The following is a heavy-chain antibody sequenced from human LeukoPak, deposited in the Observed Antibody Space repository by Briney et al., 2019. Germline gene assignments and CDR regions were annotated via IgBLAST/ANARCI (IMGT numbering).Heavy chain of an antibody. CDR3: ARDLLRYGSGSPDY. J-gene: IGHJ4*02. CDR2: IYYSGST. CDR1: GGSISSSSYY. D-gene: IGHD3-10*01. Sequence: SETLSLTCTVSGGSISSSSYYWGWIRQPPGKGLEWIGSIYYSGSTYYNPSLKSRVTISVDTSKNQFSLKLSSVTAADTAVYYCARDLLRYGSGSPDYWGQGTLVTVSS. V-gene: IGHV4-39*07.